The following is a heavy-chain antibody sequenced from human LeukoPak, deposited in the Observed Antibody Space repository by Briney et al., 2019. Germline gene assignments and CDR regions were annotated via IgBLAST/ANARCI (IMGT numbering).Heavy chain of an antibody. J-gene: IGHJ4*02. CDR3: AREKYCSGGSCLDY. Sequence: PSETLSLTCAVYGGSFSGYYWGWIRQPPGKGLEWIGEINHSGSTNYNPSLKSRVTISVDTSKNQFSLKLSSVTAADTAVYYCAREKYCSGGSCLDYWGQGTLVTVSS. V-gene: IGHV4-34*01. CDR2: INHSGST. D-gene: IGHD2-15*01. CDR1: GGSFSGYY.